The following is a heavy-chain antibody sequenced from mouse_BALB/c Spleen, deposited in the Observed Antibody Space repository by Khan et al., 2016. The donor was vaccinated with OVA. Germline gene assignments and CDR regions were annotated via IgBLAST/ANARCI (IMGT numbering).Heavy chain of an antibody. J-gene: IGHJ3*01. D-gene: IGHD2-1*01. CDR2: LYPFNDDT. CDR3: GEVGNYCVSFAY. CDR1: GYTFTSYV. Sequence: EVQLQQSGPELVKPGASVKMSCKASGYTFTSYVMHWVKQKPGLGLEWIGYLYPFNDDTKYNENFNGKATLTSDKTSSPAYLELSSLTSEDSAVYYCGEVGNYCVSFAYWGQGALVTVSA. V-gene: IGHV1S136*01.